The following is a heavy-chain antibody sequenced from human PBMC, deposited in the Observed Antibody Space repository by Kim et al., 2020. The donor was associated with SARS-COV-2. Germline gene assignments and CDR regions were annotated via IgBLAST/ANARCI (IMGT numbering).Heavy chain of an antibody. Sequence: TEYAASVKGRFTISRDASKSIAYLQMNSLKTEDTAVYYCTREGSSGESPVWGQGTLVTVSS. D-gene: IGHD6-19*01. CDR3: TREGSSGESPV. J-gene: IGHJ4*02. CDR2: T. V-gene: IGHV3-49*02.